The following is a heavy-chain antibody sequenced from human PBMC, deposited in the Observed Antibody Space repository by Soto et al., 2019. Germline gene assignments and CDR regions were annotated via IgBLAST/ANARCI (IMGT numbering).Heavy chain of an antibody. Sequence: QVQLVESGGGVVQPGRSLRLSCAASGFTFSSYGMHWVRQAPGKGPEWVAVIWYDGSNKYYADSVKGRFTISRDNSKNTLYLQMNSLRAEDTAVYYCARDSEPYRGKNYYYYGMDVWGQGTTVTVSS. CDR3: ARDSEPYRGKNYYYYGMDV. J-gene: IGHJ6*02. D-gene: IGHD3-10*01. CDR2: IWYDGSNK. CDR1: GFTFSSYG. V-gene: IGHV3-33*01.